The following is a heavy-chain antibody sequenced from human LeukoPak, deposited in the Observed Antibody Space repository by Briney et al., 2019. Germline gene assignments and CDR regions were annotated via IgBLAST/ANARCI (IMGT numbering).Heavy chain of an antibody. J-gene: IGHJ5*02. D-gene: IGHD6-19*01. Sequence: SETLSLTCTVSGGFINNFYWNWIRQPPGKGLEWIGYIYYTGSTSYNPSLNSRVTISIDTSKNQFSLKLSSVTAADTAVYYCARGSGWYYPWGQGTLVTVSS. CDR1: GGFINNFY. CDR2: IYYTGST. V-gene: IGHV4-59*01. CDR3: ARGSGWYYP.